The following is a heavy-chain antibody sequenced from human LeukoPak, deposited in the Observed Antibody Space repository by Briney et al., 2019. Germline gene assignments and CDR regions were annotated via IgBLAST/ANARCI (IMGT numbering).Heavy chain of an antibody. V-gene: IGHV1-69*05. CDR3: AGTPDSSGYLDY. CDR1: GGTFSSYA. Sequence: ASVKVSCKASGGTFSSYAISWVRQAPGQGLEWMGRIIPIFGTANYAQKFQGRVTITTDESTSTAYMELSSLRSEDTAVYYCAGTPDSSGYLDYWGQGTLVTVSS. D-gene: IGHD3-22*01. CDR2: IIPIFGTA. J-gene: IGHJ4*02.